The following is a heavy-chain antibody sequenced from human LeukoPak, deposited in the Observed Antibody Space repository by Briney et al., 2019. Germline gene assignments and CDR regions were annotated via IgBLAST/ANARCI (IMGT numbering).Heavy chain of an antibody. V-gene: IGHV4-34*01. CDR2: TNHSGST. CDR1: GGSFSGYY. J-gene: IGHJ5*02. CDR3: ARGRWFDP. Sequence: SETLSLTCAVYGGSFSGYYWSWIRQPPGKGLEWIGETNHSGSTNYNPSLKSRVTISVDTSKNQFSLKLSSVTAADTAVYYCARGRWFDPWGQGTLVTVSS.